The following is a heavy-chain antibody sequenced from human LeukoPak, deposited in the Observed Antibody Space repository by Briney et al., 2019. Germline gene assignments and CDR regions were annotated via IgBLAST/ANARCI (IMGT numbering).Heavy chain of an antibody. V-gene: IGHV3-53*01. Sequence: GGSLRLSCAASGFTVSSNYMSWVRQAPGKGLEWVSVIYSGGSTYYADSVKGRFTISRDNSKNTLYLQMNSLRAEDTAVNYCARGTQQWLVLDYWGQGALVTVSS. J-gene: IGHJ4*02. CDR1: GFTVSSNY. CDR3: ARGTQQWLVLDY. D-gene: IGHD6-19*01. CDR2: IYSGGST.